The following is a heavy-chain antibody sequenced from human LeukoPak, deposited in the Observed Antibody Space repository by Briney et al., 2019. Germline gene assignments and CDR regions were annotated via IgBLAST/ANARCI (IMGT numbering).Heavy chain of an antibody. V-gene: IGHV4-39*01. CDR2: IHYSGST. CDR1: GGSISRSNFY. D-gene: IGHD6-19*01. Sequence: SETLSLTCTVSGGSISRSNFYWGWIRQPPGKGLEWIGSIHYSGSTYYNPSLKSRVTISVDTSKNQFSLKLSSVTAADTAVYYCARGSGWDFDYWGQGTLVTVSS. J-gene: IGHJ4*02. CDR3: ARGSGWDFDY.